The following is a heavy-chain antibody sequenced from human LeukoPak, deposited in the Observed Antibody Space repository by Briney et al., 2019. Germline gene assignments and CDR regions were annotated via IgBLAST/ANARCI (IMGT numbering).Heavy chain of an antibody. CDR1: GFTFSSYG. Sequence: GRSLRLSCAASGFTFSSYGMHWVRQAPGKGLEWVAVISYDGSNKYYADSVKGRFTISRDNSKNTLYLQMSSLRAEDTAVYYCAKGAGTSCFDYWGQGTLVTVSS. V-gene: IGHV3-30*18. J-gene: IGHJ4*02. CDR3: AKGAGTSCFDY. D-gene: IGHD2-2*01. CDR2: ISYDGSNK.